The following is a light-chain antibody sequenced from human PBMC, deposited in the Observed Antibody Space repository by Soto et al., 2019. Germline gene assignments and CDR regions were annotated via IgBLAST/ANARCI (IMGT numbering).Light chain of an antibody. CDR2: EVT. Sequence: QSALTQPASVSGSPGQSITISCTGTSIYVGGYNFVSWYQQHPGKAPKLIIYEVTNRPAGVSNRFSGSKSGNTASLTISGLQAEDEADYYCSSYTSSDTSVFGTGTKLTVL. V-gene: IGLV2-14*01. J-gene: IGLJ1*01. CDR3: SSYTSSDTSV. CDR1: SIYVGGYNF.